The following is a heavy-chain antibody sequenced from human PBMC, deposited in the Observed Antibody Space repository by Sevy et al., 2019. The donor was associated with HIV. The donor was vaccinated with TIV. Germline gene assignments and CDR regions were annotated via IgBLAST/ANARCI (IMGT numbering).Heavy chain of an antibody. V-gene: IGHV1-8*01. CDR2: MNPNISST. Sequence: ASVKVSCKASGYTFNLLDINWVRQAPGQGPEWMGWMNPNISSTGYAQKFQGRVTMTRDTSISTAYMELSSMTSEDTAVYYCARGIQAGVDYWGQGTLVTVSS. D-gene: IGHD3-10*01. CDR1: GYTFNLLD. CDR3: ARGIQAGVDY. J-gene: IGHJ4*02.